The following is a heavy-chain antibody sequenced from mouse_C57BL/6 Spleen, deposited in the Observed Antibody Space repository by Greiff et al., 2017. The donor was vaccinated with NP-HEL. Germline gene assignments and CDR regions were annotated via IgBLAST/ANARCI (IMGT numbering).Heavy chain of an antibody. CDR3: ARYFRYAMDY. J-gene: IGHJ4*01. Sequence: VQLKQSGPELVKPGASVKISCKASGYTFTDYYMNWVKQSHGKSLEWIGDINPNNGGTSYNQKFKGKATLTVDKSSSTAYMELRSLTSEDSAVYYCARYFRYAMDYWGQGTSVTVSS. V-gene: IGHV1-26*01. CDR2: INPNNGGT. CDR1: GYTFTDYY.